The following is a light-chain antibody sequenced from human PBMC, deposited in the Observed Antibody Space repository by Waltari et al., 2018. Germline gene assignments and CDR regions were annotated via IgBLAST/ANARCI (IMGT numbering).Light chain of an antibody. CDR2: DAT. CDR1: QDISHY. V-gene: IGKV1-33*01. CDR3: QHFDNLLFT. Sequence: DIQVTQSPSSLPASVGARVTTTCQASQDISHYLNWYQQRPGKAPKVLIYDATLLKIGVPSRFSGSGSGTDFTFAITSLQPEDAATYYCQHFDNLLFTFGQGTKLEI. J-gene: IGKJ2*01.